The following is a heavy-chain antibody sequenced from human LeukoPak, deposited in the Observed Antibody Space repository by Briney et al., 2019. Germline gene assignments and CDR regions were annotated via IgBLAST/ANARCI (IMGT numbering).Heavy chain of an antibody. CDR1: GFTFSSYG. CDR2: ISYDGSNK. V-gene: IGHV3-30*18. CDR3: AKYDYGAIDY. D-gene: IGHD4-17*01. J-gene: IGHJ4*02. Sequence: GGSLRLSYAASGFTFSSYGMHWVRQAPGKGLEWVAVISYDGSNKYYADSVKGRFTISRDNSKNTLYLQMNSLRAEDTAVYYCAKYDYGAIDYWGQGTLVTVSS.